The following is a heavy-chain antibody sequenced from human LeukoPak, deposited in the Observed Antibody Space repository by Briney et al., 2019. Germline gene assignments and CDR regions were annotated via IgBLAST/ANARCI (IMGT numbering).Heavy chain of an antibody. Sequence: GGSLRLSCAASGFTFNHYSMNWVRQAPGKGLEWVSYISSSSKTIYYADSVKGRFTISRDNAKNSLYLQMNSLRDEDTAVYYCATCSSISCSRGNWFDPWGQGTLVTVSS. CDR1: GFTFNHYS. J-gene: IGHJ5*02. V-gene: IGHV3-48*02. CDR2: ISSSSKTI. CDR3: ATCSSISCSRGNWFDP. D-gene: IGHD2-2*01.